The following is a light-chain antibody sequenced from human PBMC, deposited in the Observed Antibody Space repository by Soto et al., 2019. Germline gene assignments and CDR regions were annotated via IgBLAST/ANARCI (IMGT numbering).Light chain of an antibody. V-gene: IGLV2-14*01. J-gene: IGLJ1*01. CDR2: EVF. CDR3: NSLSAAGSSYV. CDR1: SSDVGSHNH. Sequence: QSVLTQPASVSGSPGQSIAISCTGTSSDVGSHNHVSWYQQYPGKAPKLIISEVFNRPSGVSARFSGSKFGSTASLTISGLQAEDEADYYCNSLSAAGSSYVFGPGTKVTVL.